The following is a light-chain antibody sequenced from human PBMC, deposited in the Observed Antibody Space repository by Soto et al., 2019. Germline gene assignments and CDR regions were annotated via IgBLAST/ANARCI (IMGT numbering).Light chain of an antibody. CDR2: WAS. CDR1: QSVLYSSNNKNY. J-gene: IGKJ2*01. Sequence: DIVMTQSPDSLAVSLGERATINCKSSQSVLYSSNNKNYLAWYQQKPGQPPKLLIYWASTRESGVPDRFSGGGSGTDFTLTISSLQAEDVAVYYCQQYYSAPHTFGRGTKLEIK. V-gene: IGKV4-1*01. CDR3: QQYYSAPHT.